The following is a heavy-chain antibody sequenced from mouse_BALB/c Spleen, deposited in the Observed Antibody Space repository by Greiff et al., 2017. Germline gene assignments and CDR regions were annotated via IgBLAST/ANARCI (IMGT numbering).Heavy chain of an antibody. CDR3: ARDYDVLYFDY. CDR1: GFTFSSFG. CDR2: ISSGSSTI. J-gene: IGHJ2*01. Sequence: EVQVVESGGGLVQPGGSRKLSCAASGFTFSSFGMHWVRQAPEKGLEWVAYISSGSSTIYYADTVKGRFTISRDNPKNTLFLQMTSLRSEDTAMYYCARDYDVLYFDYWGQGTTLTVSS. D-gene: IGHD2-4*01. V-gene: IGHV5-17*02.